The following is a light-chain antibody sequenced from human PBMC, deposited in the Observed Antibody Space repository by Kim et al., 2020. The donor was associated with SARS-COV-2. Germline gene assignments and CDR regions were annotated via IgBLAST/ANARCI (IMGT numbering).Light chain of an antibody. CDR2: QDS. CDR1: KLGDKY. Sequence: SVSPEQTVSITCSGDKLGDKYACWYQQKPGQSPVLVIYQDSKRPSGIPERFSGSNSGNTATLTISGTQAMDEADYYCQAWDSSTGVFGGGTQLTVL. CDR3: QAWDSSTGV. V-gene: IGLV3-1*01. J-gene: IGLJ3*02.